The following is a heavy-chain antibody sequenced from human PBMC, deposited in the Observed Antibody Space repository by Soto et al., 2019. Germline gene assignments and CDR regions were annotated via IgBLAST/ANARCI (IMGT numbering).Heavy chain of an antibody. CDR1: GYTLTELS. J-gene: IGHJ4*02. Sequence: ASVKVSCKVSGYTLTELSMHWVRQAPGKGLEWMGGFDPEDGETIYAQKFQGRVTMTEDTSTSTAYMELSSLRSEDTALYYCARGIWVATTADYYLDSWGQATLVTVSS. V-gene: IGHV1-24*01. CDR3: ARGIWVATTADYYLDS. CDR2: FDPEDGET. D-gene: IGHD5-12*01.